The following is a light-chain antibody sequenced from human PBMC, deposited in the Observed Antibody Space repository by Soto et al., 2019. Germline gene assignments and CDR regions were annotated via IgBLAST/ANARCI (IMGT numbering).Light chain of an antibody. CDR2: SDN. CDR3: ASWYDRLNGGV. CDR1: RSSIGSNT. Sequence: QSVLTQPPSASGTPGQRVTISCAGSRSSIGSNTVNWYQHLPGPAPKLLIDSDNERPSGVPDRFSGSKSGTSASLAISGLQSEDEADYYCASWYDRLNGGVFGGGTKLTVL. J-gene: IGLJ3*02. V-gene: IGLV1-44*01.